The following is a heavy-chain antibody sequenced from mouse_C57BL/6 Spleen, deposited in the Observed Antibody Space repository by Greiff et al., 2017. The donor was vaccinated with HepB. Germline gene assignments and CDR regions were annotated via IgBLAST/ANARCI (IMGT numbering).Heavy chain of an antibody. V-gene: IGHV1-82*01. CDR2: IYPGDGDT. Sequence: QVQLQQSGPELVKPGASVKISCKASGYAFSSSWMNWVKQRPGKGLEWIGRIYPGDGDTNYNGKFKGKATLTADKSSSTAYMQLSSLTSEDSAVYFCARSAGLLLAYWGQGTLVTVSA. CDR1: GYAFSSSW. D-gene: IGHD2-3*01. J-gene: IGHJ3*01. CDR3: ARSAGLLLAY.